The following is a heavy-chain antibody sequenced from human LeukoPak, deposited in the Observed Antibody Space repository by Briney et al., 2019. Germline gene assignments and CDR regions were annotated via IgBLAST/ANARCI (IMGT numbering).Heavy chain of an antibody. CDR1: GFTFSISA. Sequence: HPGGSLRLSCAVSGFTFSISAMTWVRQAPGKGLEWVSLINYSGANAYYADSVRGRFTISRDNSKNMLYLQMNSLRAEDTAIYYCARDIELSTWGQGTMVSV. CDR3: ARDIELST. CDR2: INYSGANA. V-gene: IGHV3-23*01. D-gene: IGHD5-18*01. J-gene: IGHJ3*01.